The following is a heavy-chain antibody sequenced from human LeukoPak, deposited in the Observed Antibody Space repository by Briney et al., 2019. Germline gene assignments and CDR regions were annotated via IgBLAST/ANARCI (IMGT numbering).Heavy chain of an antibody. D-gene: IGHD4-17*01. CDR1: GYTLTESS. CDR2: FDPEDGET. CDR3: ATLHGDYEYSSDP. Sequence: ASVKVSCKVSGYTLTESSMHWVRQAPGKGLEWMGGFDPEDGETTYAQKFQGRVTMTEDTSTDTAYMELSSLRSEDTAVYYCATLHGDYEYSSDPWGQGVLVTVSS. J-gene: IGHJ5*02. V-gene: IGHV1-24*01.